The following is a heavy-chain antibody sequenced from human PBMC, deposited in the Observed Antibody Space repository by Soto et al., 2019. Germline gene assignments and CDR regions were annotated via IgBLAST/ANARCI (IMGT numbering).Heavy chain of an antibody. J-gene: IGHJ4*02. CDR2: INTDGRST. Sequence: PGGSLRLSCAASGFTFRSHWMHWVRQAPGKGLVWVSRINTDGRSTSYADSVKGRFTISRDNAKNTLYLQMNSLRAEDTAVYYCERDSTTVTTAFDYWGQGTLVTVSS. D-gene: IGHD4-17*01. CDR3: ERDSTTVTTAFDY. CDR1: GFTFRSHW. V-gene: IGHV3-74*01.